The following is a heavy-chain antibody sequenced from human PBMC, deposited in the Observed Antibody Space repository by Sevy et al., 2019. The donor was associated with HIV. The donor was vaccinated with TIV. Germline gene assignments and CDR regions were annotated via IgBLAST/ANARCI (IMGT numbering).Heavy chain of an antibody. Sequence: GGSLRLSCAASGFTFSSYSMNWVRQAPGKGLEWVSSISSSSSYIYYADSVKGRFTISRDNAKNSLYLQMNSLRAEDTAVYYCARGGGFIAARTPLGCYYYYMDVWGKGTTVTVS. J-gene: IGHJ6*03. CDR3: ARGGGFIAARTPLGCYYYYMDV. CDR1: GFTFSSYS. CDR2: ISSSSSYI. D-gene: IGHD6-6*01. V-gene: IGHV3-21*01.